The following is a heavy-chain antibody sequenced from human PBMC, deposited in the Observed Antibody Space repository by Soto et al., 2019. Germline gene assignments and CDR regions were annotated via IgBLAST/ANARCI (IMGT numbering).Heavy chain of an antibody. Sequence: QVQLVQSGAEVKKPGSSVKVSCKASGGTFSSYAISWVRQAPGQGLEWMGGIIPIFGTANYAQKFQGRVRITADESTSTAYMELSSMRSEDTAVYYCATRLTVTTSNIVRYYYYGMDVWGQGTTVTVSS. CDR3: ATRLTVTTSNIVRYYYYGMDV. J-gene: IGHJ6*02. D-gene: IGHD4-17*01. CDR1: GGTFSSYA. V-gene: IGHV1-69*01. CDR2: IIPIFGTA.